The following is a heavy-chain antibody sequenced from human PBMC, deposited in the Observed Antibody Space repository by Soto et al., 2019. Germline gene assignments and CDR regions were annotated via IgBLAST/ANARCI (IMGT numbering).Heavy chain of an antibody. CDR1: GFTFSSYA. CDR2: ISYDGSNK. D-gene: IGHD1-26*01. Sequence: VQLVESGGGVVQPGRSLRLSCAASGFTFSSYAMHWVRQAPGKGLEWVAVISYDGSNKYYADSVKGRFTISRDNSKNTLYLQMNSLRAEDTAVYYCARGEARISGSYPWVYFDYWGQGTLVTVSS. J-gene: IGHJ4*02. V-gene: IGHV3-30-3*01. CDR3: ARGEARISGSYPWVYFDY.